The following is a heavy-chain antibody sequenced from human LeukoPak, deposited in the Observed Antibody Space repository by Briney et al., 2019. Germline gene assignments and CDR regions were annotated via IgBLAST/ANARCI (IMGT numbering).Heavy chain of an antibody. CDR3: ARDRGGNIAAKFDP. J-gene: IGHJ5*02. V-gene: IGHV4-4*07. CDR1: GGSISSYY. D-gene: IGHD6-25*01. CDR2: IYTLGST. Sequence: SETLSLTCTVSGGSISSYYWSWIRQPAGKGLEWIGRIYTLGSTNYNPPLKSRVTMSLDTSKNQFSLKLTSVTAADTAVYYCARDRGGNIAAKFDPWGQGTLVTVSS.